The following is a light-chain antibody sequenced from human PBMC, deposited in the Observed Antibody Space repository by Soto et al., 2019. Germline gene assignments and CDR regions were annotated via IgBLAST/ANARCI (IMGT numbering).Light chain of an antibody. J-gene: IGLJ2*01. CDR2: GNT. Sequence: QLVLTQPPSVSGAPGQRVTISCTGSSSNIGAGHDVHWYQQLPGTAPKLLIYGNTNRPSGVPDRFSGSKSGTSASLAITGLRAEDEADYYCQSYDSSLRVFGGGTKLTVL. V-gene: IGLV1-40*01. CDR1: SSNIGAGHD. CDR3: QSYDSSLRV.